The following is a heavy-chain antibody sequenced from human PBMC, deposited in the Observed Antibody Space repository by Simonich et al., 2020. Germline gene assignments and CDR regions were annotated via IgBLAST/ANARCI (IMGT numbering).Heavy chain of an antibody. CDR3: AREEANGYSSSWNWFDP. D-gene: IGHD6-13*01. Sequence: QVQLVQSGAEVKKPGASVKVYCKASGYTFTGCYMHWVLQAPGQGLEWMGVINPNSGGTNYAQKFQGGVTMTRDTSISTAYMERSRLRSDDTAVYYCAREEANGYSSSWNWFDPWGQGTLVTVSS. CDR2: INPNSGGT. CDR1: GYTFTGCY. V-gene: IGHV1-2*02. J-gene: IGHJ5*02.